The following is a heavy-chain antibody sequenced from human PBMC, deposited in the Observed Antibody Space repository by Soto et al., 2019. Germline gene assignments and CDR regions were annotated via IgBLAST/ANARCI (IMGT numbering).Heavy chain of an antibody. CDR3: VRLVYDRRLNYLYFDY. J-gene: IGHJ4*02. Sequence: QVQLQESGPGLVKPSGTVSLTCDVSGVSISSGNWWSWVRQPPGKGLEWIGEIFRDGITTYYPSLRGRATISVDTSKNRVSLRVTSANAADTAIYYCVRLVYDRRLNYLYFDYWGRGALVTVSS. CDR2: IFRDGIT. CDR1: GVSISSGNW. D-gene: IGHD3-22*01. V-gene: IGHV4-4*02.